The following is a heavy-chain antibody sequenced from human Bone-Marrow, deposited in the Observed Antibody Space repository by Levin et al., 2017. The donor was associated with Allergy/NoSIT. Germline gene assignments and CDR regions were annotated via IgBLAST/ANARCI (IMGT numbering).Heavy chain of an antibody. Sequence: GESLKISCKVSGYTLTELSMHWVRQAPGKGLEWMGGFDPEDGETIYAQKFQGRVTMTEDTSTDTAYMELSSLRYEDTAVYYCATSIPILAYYYYGMDVWGQGTTVTVSS. CDR1: GYTLTELS. CDR2: FDPEDGET. D-gene: IGHD2-2*01. J-gene: IGHJ6*02. V-gene: IGHV1-24*01. CDR3: ATSIPILAYYYYGMDV.